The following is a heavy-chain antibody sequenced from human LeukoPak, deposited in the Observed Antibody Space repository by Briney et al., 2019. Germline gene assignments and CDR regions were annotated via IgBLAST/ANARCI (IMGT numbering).Heavy chain of an antibody. CDR2: ISYDGSNR. CDR3: AKDVEGGVDY. Sequence: GGSLRLSCAASGFTFSSYGMHWVRQAPGKGLEWVAVISYDGSNRHYADSVKGRFTISRDNSKNTLYLQMNSLRAEDTAVYYCAKDVEGGVDYWGQGTLVTVSS. V-gene: IGHV3-30*18. CDR1: GFTFSSYG. J-gene: IGHJ4*02. D-gene: IGHD1-1*01.